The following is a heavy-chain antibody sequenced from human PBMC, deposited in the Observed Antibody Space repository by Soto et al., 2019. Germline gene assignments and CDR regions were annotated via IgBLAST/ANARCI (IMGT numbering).Heavy chain of an antibody. J-gene: IGHJ4*02. V-gene: IGHV4-59*01. CDR1: GDSLSGYD. CDR3: PREYNYDSSRIGFAS. Sequence: SETLSLTCTVSGDSLSGYDWSWIRQTPEKGLEWIGYFYYSGSPNQNPSLKSRVTISEDRSKNQFYLKLSSVTAADTAVYYCPREYNYDSSRIGFASWGQGTLVTVSS. CDR2: FYYSGSP. D-gene: IGHD3-22*01.